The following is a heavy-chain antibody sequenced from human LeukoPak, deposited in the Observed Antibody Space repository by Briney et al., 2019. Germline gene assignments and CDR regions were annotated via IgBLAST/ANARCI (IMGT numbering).Heavy chain of an antibody. Sequence: GGSLRLSCAASGFTVSSSYVSWVRQAPGKGLEWVSSISSTGSHIYYADSVKGRFTISRDNAKNFLFLKMNSLRGEVTVMYYCATAPYDILTGYSPYYFESWGQGTLVTVSS. J-gene: IGHJ4*02. CDR1: GFTVSSSY. V-gene: IGHV3-21*06. CDR2: ISSTGSHI. CDR3: ATAPYDILTGYSPYYFES. D-gene: IGHD3-9*01.